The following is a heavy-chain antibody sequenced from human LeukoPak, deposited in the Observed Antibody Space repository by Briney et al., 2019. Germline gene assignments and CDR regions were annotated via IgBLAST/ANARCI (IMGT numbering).Heavy chain of an antibody. D-gene: IGHD2-15*01. Sequence: GESLKSSCKGSGYSFTTFWIGWVRQMPGKSLEWMGIIYPGDSDTRYGPSFQGQVTISVDRSIRTAYLKWSSLKASDTAIYYCARRGPVAENGYYFDSWGQGTLVTVSS. CDR2: IYPGDSDT. CDR1: GYSFTTFW. V-gene: IGHV5-51*01. J-gene: IGHJ4*02. CDR3: ARRGPVAENGYYFDS.